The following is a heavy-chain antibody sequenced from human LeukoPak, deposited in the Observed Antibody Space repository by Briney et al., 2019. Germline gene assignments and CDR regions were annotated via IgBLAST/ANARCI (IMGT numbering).Heavy chain of an antibody. CDR3: ARGCPTSMLEDYYYYMDV. CDR2: MNPNSGNT. CDR1: GYTFTSYD. V-gene: IGHV1-8*01. D-gene: IGHD2/OR15-2a*01. J-gene: IGHJ6*03. Sequence: ASVKVSCKASGYTFTSYDINWVRQAPGQGLEWMGWMNPNSGNTGYAQKFQGRVTMTRNPSISTAYMELSSLRSEDTAVYYCARGCPTSMLEDYYYYMDVWGKGTTVTVSS.